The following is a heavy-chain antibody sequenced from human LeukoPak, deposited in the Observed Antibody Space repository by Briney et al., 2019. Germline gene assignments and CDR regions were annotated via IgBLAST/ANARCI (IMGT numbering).Heavy chain of an antibody. Sequence: SQTLSLTCAISGDTVSSNSFAWNWIRQSPSRGLEWLGRTYYRSKWYYDYPVSVKSRIIISPDTSKNQFSLQLSSVTPEDTAVYYCARAVAGTEGWFDFWGQGALVTVSS. J-gene: IGHJ4*02. CDR1: GDTVSSNSFA. D-gene: IGHD6-19*01. CDR2: TYYRSKWYY. CDR3: ARAVAGTEGWFDF. V-gene: IGHV6-1*01.